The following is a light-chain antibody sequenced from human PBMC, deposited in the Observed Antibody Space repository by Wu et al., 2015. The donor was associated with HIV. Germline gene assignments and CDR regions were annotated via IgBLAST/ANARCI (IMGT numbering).Light chain of an antibody. Sequence: DIQMTQSPSSLSASVGDRVTITCRASQSISSYLNWYQHKPGKAPKLLIYAAFSLQSGVPSRFRGSGSGTNFTLTISGLQREDFATYYCQQSFTYPPALLFGQGTNLE. CDR3: QQSFTYPPALL. CDR2: AAF. CDR1: QSISSY. J-gene: IGKJ2*01. V-gene: IGKV1-39*01.